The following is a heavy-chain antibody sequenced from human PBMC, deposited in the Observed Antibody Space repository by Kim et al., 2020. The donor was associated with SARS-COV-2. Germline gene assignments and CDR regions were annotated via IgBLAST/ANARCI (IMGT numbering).Heavy chain of an antibody. CDR2: ISWNSGSI. J-gene: IGHJ3*02. D-gene: IGHD2-2*01. CDR3: AKPPYQLLETRNDAFDI. Sequence: GGSLRLSCAASGFTFDDYAMHWVRQAPGKGLEWVSGISWNSGSIGYADSVKGRFTISRDNAKNSLYLQMNSLRAEDTALYYCAKPPYQLLETRNDAFDIWGQGTMVTVSS. CDR1: GFTFDDYA. V-gene: IGHV3-9*01.